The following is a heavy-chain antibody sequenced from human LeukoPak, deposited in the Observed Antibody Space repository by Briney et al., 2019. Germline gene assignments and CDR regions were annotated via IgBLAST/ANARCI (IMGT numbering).Heavy chain of an antibody. CDR2: LYSSGST. CDR3: ARDKGGMVPFDY. J-gene: IGHJ4*02. V-gene: IGHV3-66*01. CDR1: EFTVSSNY. D-gene: IGHD3-10*01. Sequence: GGSLRLSCAASEFTVSSNYMSWVRQAPGKGLEWVSVLYSSGSTYYADSVKGRFTISRDNSKNTVYLQMNSLRAEDTAVYFCARDKGGMVPFDYWGQGTLVTVSS.